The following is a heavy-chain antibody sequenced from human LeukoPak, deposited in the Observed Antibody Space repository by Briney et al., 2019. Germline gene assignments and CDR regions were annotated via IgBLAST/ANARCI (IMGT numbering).Heavy chain of an antibody. V-gene: IGHV3-30-3*01. J-gene: IGHJ4*02. D-gene: IGHD3-22*01. CDR1: GFTFSSYA. CDR2: ISYDGSNK. CDR3: AREPLGWLYFDY. Sequence: PGGSLRLSCAASGFTFSSYAMHWVRQAPGKGLEWVAVISYDGSNKYYADSVKGRFTISGDNSKNTLYLQMNSLRAEDTAVYYCAREPLGWLYFDYWGQGTLVTVSS.